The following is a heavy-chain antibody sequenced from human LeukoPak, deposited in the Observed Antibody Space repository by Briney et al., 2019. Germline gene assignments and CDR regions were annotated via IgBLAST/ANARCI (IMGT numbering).Heavy chain of an antibody. CDR3: ARFTDGTVHLDY. Sequence: PGGSLRLSCAASGFTFSDYYISWLRQAPGKGLEWVSYISSSGSTIYYADSVKGRFTISRDNAKNSLYLQMNSLRAEDTAVYYCARFTDGTVHLDYWGQGTLVTVSS. J-gene: IGHJ4*02. CDR1: GFTFSDYY. CDR2: ISSSGSTI. D-gene: IGHD4-11*01. V-gene: IGHV3-11*01.